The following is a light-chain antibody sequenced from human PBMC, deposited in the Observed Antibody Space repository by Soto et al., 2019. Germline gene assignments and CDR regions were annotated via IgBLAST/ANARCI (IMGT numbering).Light chain of an antibody. V-gene: IGLV2-14*01. J-gene: IGLJ2*01. CDR3: SAYVASV. CDR2: GIN. Sequence: QSALTQPASVSGSPGQSITISCTGTSSDIGAHDYVSWYQQYPGTAPKLIIYGINKRPSGVSGRFSASKSGNTASLTISGLQPEDDATHYCSAYVASVFGGGTKLTVL. CDR1: SSDIGAHDY.